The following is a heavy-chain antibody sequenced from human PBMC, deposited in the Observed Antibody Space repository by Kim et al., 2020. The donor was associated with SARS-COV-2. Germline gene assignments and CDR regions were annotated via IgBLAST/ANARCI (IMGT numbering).Heavy chain of an antibody. Sequence: TTYNPSLKSRVTISVDTSKNQFSLKLSSVTAADTAVYYCARGATSNFDYWGQGTLVTVSS. V-gene: IGHV4-30-2*04. CDR3: ARGATSNFDY. J-gene: IGHJ4*02. CDR2: T. D-gene: IGHD5-12*01.